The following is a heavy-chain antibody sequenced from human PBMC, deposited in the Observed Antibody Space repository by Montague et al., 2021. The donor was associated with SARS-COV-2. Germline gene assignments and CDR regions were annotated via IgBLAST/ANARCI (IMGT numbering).Heavy chain of an antibody. V-gene: IGHV4-59*08. CDR2: VYYNGDT. CDR3: SRGWAFDP. Sequence: SETLSLTCTVSGRSTASRNWDWIRKSPGKKPECIGYVYYNGDTKYNPSLQSRVTISIDTSENQFSLRLNSVTAADTAVYFCSRGWAFDPWGQGRLVTVSS. D-gene: IGHD6-19*01. J-gene: IGHJ3*01. CDR1: GRSTASRN.